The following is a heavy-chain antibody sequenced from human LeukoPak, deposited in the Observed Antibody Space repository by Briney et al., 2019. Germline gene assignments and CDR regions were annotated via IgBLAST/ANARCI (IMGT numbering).Heavy chain of an antibody. D-gene: IGHD3-22*01. CDR3: ARGWFYDSSGYYYDYYYGMDV. CDR2: INHSGST. V-gene: IGHV4-34*01. CDR1: GGSFSGCY. Sequence: SETLSLTCAVYGGSFSGCYWSWIRQPPGKGLEWIGEINHSGSTNYNPSLKSRVTISVDTSKNQFSLKLSSVTAADTAVYYCARGWFYDSSGYYYDYYYGMDVWGQGTTVTVSS. J-gene: IGHJ6*02.